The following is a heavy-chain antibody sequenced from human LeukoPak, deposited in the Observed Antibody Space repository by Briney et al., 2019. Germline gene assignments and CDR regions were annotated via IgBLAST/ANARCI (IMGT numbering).Heavy chain of an antibody. D-gene: IGHD3-16*02. V-gene: IGHV3-21*01. CDR3: AREEQLSGYYYYYYMDV. J-gene: IGHJ6*03. CDR2: ISSSSSYI. CDR1: GFTFSNYW. Sequence: GGSLRLSCAASGFTFSNYWMHWVRPAPGKGLEWVSSISSSSSYIYYADSVKGRFTISRDNAKNSLYLQMNSLRAEDTAVYYCAREEQLSGYYYYYYMDVWGKGTTVTVSS.